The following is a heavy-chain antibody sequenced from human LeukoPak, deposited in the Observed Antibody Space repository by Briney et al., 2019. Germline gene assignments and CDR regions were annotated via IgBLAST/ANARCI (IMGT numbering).Heavy chain of an antibody. CDR3: ARDLRGAFD. V-gene: IGHV4-61*01. Sequence: KASETLSLTCTVSGGSVSSGSYYWSWIRQPPGKGLEWIGYIYYSGSTNYNPSLKSRVTISVDTSENQFSLKLSSVTAADTAVYYCARDLRGAFDWGQGTLVTVSS. CDR2: IYYSGST. J-gene: IGHJ4*02. CDR1: GGSVSSGSYY. D-gene: IGHD3-3*02.